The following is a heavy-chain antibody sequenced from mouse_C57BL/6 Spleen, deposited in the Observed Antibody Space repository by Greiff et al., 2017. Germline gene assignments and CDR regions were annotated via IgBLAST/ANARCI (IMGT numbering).Heavy chain of an antibody. CDR2: IYPGSGNT. J-gene: IGHJ1*03. CDR3: ARTLLRSLDV. V-gene: IGHV1-66*01. D-gene: IGHD1-1*01. Sequence: QVQLQQSGPELVKPGASVKISCKASGYSFTSYYIHWVKQRPGQGLEWIGWIYPGSGNTKYNEKFKGKATLTADTSSSTAYMQRSSLTSEDSAVYYCARTLLRSLDVWGTGTTVTVST. CDR1: GYSFTSYY.